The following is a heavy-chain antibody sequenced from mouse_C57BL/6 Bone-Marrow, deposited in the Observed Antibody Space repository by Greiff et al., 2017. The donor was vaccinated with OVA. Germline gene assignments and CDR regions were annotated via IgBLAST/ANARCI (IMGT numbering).Heavy chain of an antibody. D-gene: IGHD1-1*01. CDR3: ARRDTTVVARGYFDV. V-gene: IGHV5-17*01. Sequence: DVQLVESGGGLVKPGGSLKLSCAASGFTFSDYGMHWVRQAPEKGLEWVAYISSGSSTIYYADTVKGRFTISRDNAKNTLFMQMTSLRSEDTAMDYCARRDTTVVARGYFDVWGTGTTVTVSS. J-gene: IGHJ1*03. CDR2: ISSGSSTI. CDR1: GFTFSDYG.